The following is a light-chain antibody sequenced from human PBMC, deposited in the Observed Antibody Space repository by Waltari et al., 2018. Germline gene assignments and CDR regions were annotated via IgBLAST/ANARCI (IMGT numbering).Light chain of an antibody. CDR3: QSYDSSLSGSL. CDR2: GDN. CDR1: WSNIGAGYD. J-gene: IGLJ2*01. Sequence: QSVLTPPPSVSGAPGQRVTISCTGSWSNIGAGYDVPWYQQLPGTVPKLLIYGDNKRPSGVPDRFSGSKSGTSGSLAITGLQAEDEADYYCQSYDSSLSGSLFGGGTKVTVL. V-gene: IGLV1-40*01.